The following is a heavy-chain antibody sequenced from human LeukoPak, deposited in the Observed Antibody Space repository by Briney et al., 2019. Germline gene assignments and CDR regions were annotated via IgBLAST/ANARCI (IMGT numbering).Heavy chain of an antibody. J-gene: IGHJ4*02. CDR3: AKDVERSGYYLFDY. Sequence: GGSLRLSCAASGFTFSDYAMSWVRQAPGKGLEWVSAMSGTSGSTWYADSVKGRFTISRDNTKNTLYLQMNSLGAEDTAVYYCAKDVERSGYYLFDYWGQGTLVTVSS. CDR1: GFTFSDYA. V-gene: IGHV3-23*01. D-gene: IGHD3-22*01. CDR2: MSGTSGST.